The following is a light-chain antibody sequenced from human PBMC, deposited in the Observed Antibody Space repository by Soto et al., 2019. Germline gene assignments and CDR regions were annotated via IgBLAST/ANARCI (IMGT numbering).Light chain of an antibody. CDR2: HAS. V-gene: IGKV1-5*01. Sequence: DIQMTQSPSTLPASAGDRVTITCRASQRISNWLAWYQQKPGTAPKVLIYHASSLESGVPSRFSGSGSGTEFTLTISSLYPDDFVSYYFQQYNRYSFGQGTKVEIK. CDR3: QQYNRYS. J-gene: IGKJ1*01. CDR1: QRISNW.